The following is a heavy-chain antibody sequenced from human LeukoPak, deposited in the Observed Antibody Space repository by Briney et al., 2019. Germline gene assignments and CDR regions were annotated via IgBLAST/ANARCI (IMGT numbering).Heavy chain of an antibody. D-gene: IGHD3-16*01. CDR1: GGSISSYY. CDR3: ARVSDYVWGSHFDY. CDR2: IYYSGST. J-gene: IGHJ4*02. V-gene: IGHV4-59*01. Sequence: SETLSLTCTVSGGSISSYYWSWIRQPPGKGLEWIGYIYYSGSTNYNPSLKSRVTISVDTSKSQCSLKLSSVTAADTAVYYCARVSDYVWGSHFDYWGQGTLVTVSS.